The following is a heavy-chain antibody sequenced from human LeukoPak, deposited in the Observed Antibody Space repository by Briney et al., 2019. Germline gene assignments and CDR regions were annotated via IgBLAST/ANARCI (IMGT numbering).Heavy chain of an antibody. CDR3: AKEHCSSTSCSSFDY. V-gene: IGHV3-30*02. CDR2: IRYDGSNK. Sequence: PGGSLRLSCAASGFTFSSYGMHWVRQAPGKGLEWVAFIRYDGSNKYYADSVKGRFTISRDNSKNTLYLQMNSLRAEDTAVYYCAKEHCSSTSCSSFDYWGQGTLVTVSS. CDR1: GFTFSSYG. D-gene: IGHD2-2*01. J-gene: IGHJ4*02.